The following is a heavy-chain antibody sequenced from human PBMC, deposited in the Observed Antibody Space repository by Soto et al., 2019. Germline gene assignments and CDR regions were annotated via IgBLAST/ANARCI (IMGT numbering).Heavy chain of an antibody. D-gene: IGHD2-15*01. V-gene: IGHV1-3*01. CDR2: INAGNGNT. J-gene: IGHJ4*02. CDR1: GYTFTSYA. Sequence: QVQLVQSGAEVKKPGASVKVSCKASGYTFTSYAMHWVRQAPGQRLEWMGRINAGNGNTKYSQKFQGRVTITSDTAASTAYMELSSLRSEDTAVYYCARGPGGPDGPGDYWGQGTLVTVSS. CDR3: ARGPGGPDGPGDY.